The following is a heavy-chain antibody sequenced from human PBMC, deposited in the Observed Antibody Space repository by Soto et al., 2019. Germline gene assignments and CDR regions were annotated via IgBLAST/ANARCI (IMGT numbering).Heavy chain of an antibody. CDR3: ARGSAYSDYDLEY. CDR1: GLTFTSYA. V-gene: IGHV3-23*01. J-gene: IGHJ4*02. D-gene: IGHD4-17*01. Sequence: EVQLLESGGGWVRPGGSLRLSCAASGLTFTSYAMTWVRQAPGKGLEWVSGISGTGGSTYYPDSVKARFTISRDKPKNHLYLHVKSLRAEDTAVYYCARGSAYSDYDLEYWGQGTLVTVSS. CDR2: ISGTGGST.